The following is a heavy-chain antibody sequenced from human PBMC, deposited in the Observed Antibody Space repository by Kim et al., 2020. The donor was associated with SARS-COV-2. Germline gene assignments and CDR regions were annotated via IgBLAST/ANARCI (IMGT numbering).Heavy chain of an antibody. Sequence: GGSLRLSCTASGFTFGDYAMSWVRQAPGKGLEWVGFIRSKAYGVTTEYAASVKGRFTISRDDSKSIAYLQMNSLKTEDTAVYYCTRDLWGGLYCSGGSCYSPYYYYYGMDVWGQGTTVTVSS. CDR1: GFTFGDYA. D-gene: IGHD2-15*01. CDR3: TRDLWGGLYCSGGSCYSPYYYYYGMDV. J-gene: IGHJ6*02. V-gene: IGHV3-49*04. CDR2: IRSKAYGVTT.